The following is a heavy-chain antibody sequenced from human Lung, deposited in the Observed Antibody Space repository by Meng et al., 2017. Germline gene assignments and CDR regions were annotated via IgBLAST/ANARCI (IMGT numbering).Heavy chain of an antibody. V-gene: IGHV4-34*01. Sequence: QVQLQRWGAGLLKPSGPLSLTCAVYGGSFSGYYWSWIRQPPGKGLEWIGEINHSGSTNYNPSLKSRVTISVDTSKNQFSLKLSSVTAADTAVYYCARGYDILTGPPLDYWGQGTLVTVSS. CDR2: INHSGST. D-gene: IGHD3-9*01. CDR3: ARGYDILTGPPLDY. CDR1: GGSFSGYY. J-gene: IGHJ4*02.